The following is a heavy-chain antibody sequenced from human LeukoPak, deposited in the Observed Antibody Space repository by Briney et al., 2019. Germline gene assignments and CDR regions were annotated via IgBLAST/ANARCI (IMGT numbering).Heavy chain of an antibody. CDR1: GVSISNSLYH. Sequence: PSETLSLTCTVSGVSISNSLYHWGWIRLPPGKGLEWIGSIHFSGDTDYNPSLKSRVTISVDTSKDQFSLKLSSVTAADTAVYYCARAYYDFWSGYFSYYYYMDVWGKGTTVTVSS. J-gene: IGHJ6*03. CDR3: ARAYYDFWSGYFSYYYYMDV. V-gene: IGHV4-39*01. D-gene: IGHD3-3*01. CDR2: IHFSGDT.